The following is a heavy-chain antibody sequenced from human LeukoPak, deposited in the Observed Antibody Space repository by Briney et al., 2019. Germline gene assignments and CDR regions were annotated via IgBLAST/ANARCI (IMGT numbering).Heavy chain of an antibody. CDR2: IYSSGST. CDR1: GASINSGSNY. J-gene: IGHJ6*03. D-gene: IGHD3-3*02. CDR3: ARDARVHTLAFYYYMDV. V-gene: IGHV4-39*07. Sequence: SETLSLTCRVSGASINSGSNYWGWIRQPPGKTLEWIGSIYSSGSTYYNPSLKSRVIIMIDTPKNHFSLTLSSVTAADTAVYYCARDARVHTLAFYYYMDVWGKGTTVTISS.